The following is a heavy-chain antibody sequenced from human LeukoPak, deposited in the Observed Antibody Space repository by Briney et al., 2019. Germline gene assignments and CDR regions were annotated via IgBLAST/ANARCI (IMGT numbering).Heavy chain of an antibody. CDR1: GYTLTELS. Sequence: ASVKVSCKVSGYTLTELSMHWVRQAPGKGLEWMGGFDPEDGETIYAQKFQGRVTMTEDTSTDTAYMELSSLRSEDTAVYYCAKGFGLQVRPGYWGQGTLGNVSS. J-gene: IGHJ4*02. CDR3: AKGFGLQVRPGY. D-gene: IGHD3-16*01. V-gene: IGHV1-24*01. CDR2: FDPEDGET.